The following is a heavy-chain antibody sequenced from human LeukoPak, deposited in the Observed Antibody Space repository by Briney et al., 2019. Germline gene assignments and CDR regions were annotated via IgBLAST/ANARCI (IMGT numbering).Heavy chain of an antibody. J-gene: IGHJ4*02. CDR1: GYTLTELS. Sequence: ASVKVSCKVSGYTLTELSMHWVRQAPGKGLEWMGGFDPEDGGTIYAQKLQGRVTMTEDTSTDTAYMELSSLRSEDTAVYYCATGLWIQPYFDYWGQGTLVTVSS. CDR2: FDPEDGGT. V-gene: IGHV1-24*01. CDR3: ATGLWIQPYFDY. D-gene: IGHD5-18*01.